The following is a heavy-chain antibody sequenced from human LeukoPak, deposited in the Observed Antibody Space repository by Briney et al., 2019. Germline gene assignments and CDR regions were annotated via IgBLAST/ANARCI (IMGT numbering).Heavy chain of an antibody. Sequence: ASVKVSCKVSGYTLTELSMHWVRQAPGKGLEWMGGFDPEDGETIYAQKFQGRVTMTEDTSTDTAYMELRSLRSDDTAVYYCARDFTTYYDIKTGYPHDAFDIWGQGTMVTVSS. D-gene: IGHD3-9*01. CDR1: GYTLTELS. J-gene: IGHJ3*02. CDR2: FDPEDGET. V-gene: IGHV1-24*01. CDR3: ARDFTTYYDIKTGYPHDAFDI.